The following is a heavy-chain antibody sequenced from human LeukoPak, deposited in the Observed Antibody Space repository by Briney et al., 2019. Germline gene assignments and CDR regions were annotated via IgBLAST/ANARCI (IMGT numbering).Heavy chain of an antibody. CDR1: GFTFSSYS. CDR3: TTRGGSFSIFDY. J-gene: IGHJ4*02. D-gene: IGHD1-26*01. CDR2: IKCKTDGGTT. Sequence: GGSLRLSCAASGFTFSSYSMSWVRQAPGKGLEWVGRIKCKTDGGTTDYAAPVKGRFTISRDDSKNTLYLQMNSLKTEDTAVYYCTTRGGSFSIFDYWGQGTLVTVSS. V-gene: IGHV3-15*01.